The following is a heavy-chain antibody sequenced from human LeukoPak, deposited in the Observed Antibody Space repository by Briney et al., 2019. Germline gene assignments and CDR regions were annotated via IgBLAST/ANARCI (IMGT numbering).Heavy chain of an antibody. D-gene: IGHD1-26*01. J-gene: IGHJ6*02. Sequence: GAPVKVSCKASGGTFSSYAISWVRQAPGQGLEWMGGIIPIFGTANYAQKFQGRVTITADESTSTAYMELSSLRSEDTAVYYCARGLGADNFDYYYGMDVWGQGTTVTVSS. CDR2: IIPIFGTA. V-gene: IGHV1-69*13. CDR1: GGTFSSYA. CDR3: ARGLGADNFDYYYGMDV.